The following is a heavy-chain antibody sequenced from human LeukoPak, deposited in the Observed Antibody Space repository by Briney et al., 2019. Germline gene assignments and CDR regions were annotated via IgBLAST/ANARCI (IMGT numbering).Heavy chain of an antibody. Sequence: GSLRLSCSASGFTFSSYEMNWVRPAPGKGLEWVSYVSSSGSTIYYADSVKGRFTISRDNAKNSLYLQMNSLRAEDTAVYYCARVNYDFWSGYLGVLGYWGQGTLVTVSS. V-gene: IGHV3-48*03. CDR1: GFTFSSYE. J-gene: IGHJ4*02. CDR2: VSSSGSTI. D-gene: IGHD3-3*01. CDR3: ARVNYDFWSGYLGVLGY.